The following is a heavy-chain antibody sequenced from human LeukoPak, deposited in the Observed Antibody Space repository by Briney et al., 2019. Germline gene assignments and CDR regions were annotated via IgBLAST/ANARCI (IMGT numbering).Heavy chain of an antibody. V-gene: IGHV1-69*13. CDR2: IIPLFGTA. Sequence: ASVKVSCKASGGTFTSYAMSWVRQAPGQGLEWMGGIIPLFGTANYAQKFQGRVTITADESTSTAYMELSSLRSEDTAVYYCARGLFIAAAGDHFYYYYMDVWGKGTTVTVSS. D-gene: IGHD6-13*01. CDR3: ARGLFIAAAGDHFYYYYMDV. CDR1: GGTFTSYA. J-gene: IGHJ6*03.